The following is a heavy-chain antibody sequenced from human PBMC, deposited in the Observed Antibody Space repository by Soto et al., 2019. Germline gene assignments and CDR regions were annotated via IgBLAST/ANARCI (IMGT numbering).Heavy chain of an antibody. CDR1: GGSISSLSYY. J-gene: IGHJ4*02. D-gene: IGHD2-15*01. CDR2: IFFTGNT. Sequence: HLQESGPGLVKPSETLSLTCTVSGGSISSLSYYWGWIRQPPGQGLEWIGSIFFTGNTYYNPSLESRVAISVDTSSNHFSLTVNSVTAADTAVYYCASRHCSGGNCYNPCFDSWGQVTLVTVSS. CDR3: ASRHCSGGNCYNPCFDS. V-gene: IGHV4-39*02.